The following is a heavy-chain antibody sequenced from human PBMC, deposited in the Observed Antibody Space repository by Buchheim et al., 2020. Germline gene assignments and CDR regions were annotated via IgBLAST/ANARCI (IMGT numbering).Heavy chain of an antibody. J-gene: IGHJ6*02. Sequence: QVQLQESGPGLVKPSETLSLTCTVSGGSISSYYWSWIRQPAGKGLEWLGRIYTSGSTNPNPSLQSRVSMSVDTSKNQFSLKLSSVTAADTAVYYCARSGLAVAGRDYYYGMDVWGQGTT. CDR2: IYTSGST. CDR3: ARSGLAVAGRDYYYGMDV. V-gene: IGHV4-4*07. CDR1: GGSISSYY. D-gene: IGHD6-19*01.